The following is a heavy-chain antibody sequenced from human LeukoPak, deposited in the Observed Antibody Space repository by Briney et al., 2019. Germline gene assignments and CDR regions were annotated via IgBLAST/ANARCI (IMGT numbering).Heavy chain of an antibody. J-gene: IGHJ4*02. V-gene: IGHV4-31*03. Sequence: TSETLSLTCTVSGGSISSGDYYWTWIRQHPGKGLEWIGNIYYSGSTYYNPSLKSRVTMSVDTSKNQFSLKLISVTAADTAVYYCARSRDPLRDYWGQGTLVTVSS. CDR1: GGSISSGDYY. CDR2: IYYSGST. CDR3: ARSRDPLRDY.